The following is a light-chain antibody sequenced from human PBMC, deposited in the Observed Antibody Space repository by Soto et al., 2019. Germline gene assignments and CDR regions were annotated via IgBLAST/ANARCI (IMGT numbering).Light chain of an antibody. CDR2: EGS. CDR3: CSYAGSNTYV. Sequence: QSVLTQPASVSGSTGQSITISCTGTSSDVGSYNLVSWYQQHPGKAPKLMIYEGSKRPSGVSNRFSGSKSGNTASLTISGLQAEDEADYYCCSYAGSNTYVFGTGTKLTVL. J-gene: IGLJ1*01. CDR1: SSDVGSYNL. V-gene: IGLV2-23*01.